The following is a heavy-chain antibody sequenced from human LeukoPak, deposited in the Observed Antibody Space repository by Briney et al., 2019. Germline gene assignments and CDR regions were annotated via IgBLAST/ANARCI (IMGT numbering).Heavy chain of an antibody. V-gene: IGHV3-23*01. CDR3: AKDSPFYDILTGYYRGFFDY. CDR2: ISGSGGST. CDR1: GFTFSSYA. D-gene: IGHD3-9*01. Sequence: GGSLRLSCAASGFTFSSYAMSWVRQAPGKGLEWVSAISGSGGSTYYADSVKGQFTISRDNSKNTLYLQMNSLRAEDTAVYYCAKDSPFYDILTGYYRGFFDYWGQGTLVTVPS. J-gene: IGHJ4*02.